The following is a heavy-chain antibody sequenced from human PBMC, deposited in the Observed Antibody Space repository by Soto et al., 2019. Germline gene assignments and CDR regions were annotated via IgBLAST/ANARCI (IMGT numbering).Heavy chain of an antibody. V-gene: IGHV4-4*02. CDR1: SGSISSSNW. Sequence: SETLSLTCAVSSGSISSSNWWSWVRQPPGQGLEWIGEIYHSGSTNYNPSLKSRVTISVDKSKNRFSLKLSSVTAADTAVYYCAREMVRGGGTNWFDPWGQGTLVTVSS. CDR2: IYHSGST. D-gene: IGHD3-10*01. CDR3: AREMVRGGGTNWFDP. J-gene: IGHJ5*02.